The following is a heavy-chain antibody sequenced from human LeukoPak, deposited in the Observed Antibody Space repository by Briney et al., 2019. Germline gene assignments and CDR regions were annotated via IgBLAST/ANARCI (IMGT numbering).Heavy chain of an antibody. CDR2: IYYSGST. V-gene: IGHV4-39*07. D-gene: IGHD5-24*01. CDR3: ARREEMVSDLWAFDI. J-gene: IGHJ3*02. CDR1: GGSISSSSYY. Sequence: PSETLSLTCTVSGGSISSSSYYWGWIRQPPGKGLEWIGSIYYSGSTYYNPSLKSRVTISVDTSKNQFSLKLSSVTAADTAVYYCARREEMVSDLWAFDIWGQGTMVTVSS.